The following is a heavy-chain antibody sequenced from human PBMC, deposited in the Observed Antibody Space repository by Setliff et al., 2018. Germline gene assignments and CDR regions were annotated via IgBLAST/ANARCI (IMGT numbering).Heavy chain of an antibody. Sequence: PSETLSLTCTVSGGSISSGSYYWSWIRQPPGKGLEWIGSIYHSGSTYYNPSLKSRVTISVDTSKNQFSLKLSSVTAADTAVYYCARTPVVVTLRNAFDIWGQGTMVTVSS. V-gene: IGHV4-39*07. CDR1: GGSISSGSYY. CDR2: IYHSGST. CDR3: ARTPVVVTLRNAFDI. D-gene: IGHD2-21*02. J-gene: IGHJ3*02.